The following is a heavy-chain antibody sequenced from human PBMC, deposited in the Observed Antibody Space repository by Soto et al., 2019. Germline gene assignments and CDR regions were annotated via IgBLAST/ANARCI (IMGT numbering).Heavy chain of an antibody. CDR3: AKDRVGTTFTFDS. Sequence: GGSLRLSCAASGFTFSSYAMSWVRQAPGKGLEWVSGISGSGGGTYYADSVKGRFTISRDNSKRTLYLQMNSLRAEDTAVYYCAKDRVGTTFTFDSWGQGTLVTVSS. V-gene: IGHV3-23*01. D-gene: IGHD1-26*01. CDR2: ISGSGGGT. CDR1: GFTFSSYA. J-gene: IGHJ4*02.